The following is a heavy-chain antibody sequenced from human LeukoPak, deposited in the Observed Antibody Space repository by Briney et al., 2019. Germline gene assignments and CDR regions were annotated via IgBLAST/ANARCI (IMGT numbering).Heavy chain of an antibody. CDR2: IRQDSVYK. CDR1: GFTLSRHY. V-gene: IGHV3-7*01. Sequence: GGSLRLSCSASGFTLSRHYMSWVRQAPGKGLEWVANIRQDSVYKFFVDSVKGRFSISRDNDKNSLSLQMNSLRAEDTAMYYCVRGGRTTSGDDAFDIWGQGTMVTVSS. D-gene: IGHD1-14*01. CDR3: VRGGRTTSGDDAFDI. J-gene: IGHJ3*02.